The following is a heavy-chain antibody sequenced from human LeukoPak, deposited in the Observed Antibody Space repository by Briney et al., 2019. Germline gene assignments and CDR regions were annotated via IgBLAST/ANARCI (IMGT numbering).Heavy chain of an antibody. CDR2: ISGLNGDT. D-gene: IGHD3-22*01. V-gene: IGHV1-18*01. Sequence: ASLKVSCKTSRYTLTTYGLSWVRQAPGQSLERMGWISGLNGDTNYAHKFQGRITLTTVTSTSTAYMELRSLRSDDTAVYSCARDLGYYDSGRHYFDTFDIWGQGTMVTVSS. J-gene: IGHJ3*02. CDR1: RYTLTTYG. CDR3: ARDLGYYDSGRHYFDTFDI.